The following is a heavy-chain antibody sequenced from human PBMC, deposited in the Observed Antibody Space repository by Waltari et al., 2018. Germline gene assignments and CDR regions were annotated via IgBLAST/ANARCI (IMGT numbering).Heavy chain of an antibody. D-gene: IGHD3-22*01. CDR2: MYYSGST. CDR3: ARQDYYYVKGYFDL. Sequence: QLQLQESGPGLVKPSETLSLTCVASGGSIISAAYYWGWVRQLPGKGLEFIGRMYYSGSTYYNPSLKSRVTISVDTSQNQFSLRLSSVTAADTAVYYCARQDYYYVKGYFDLWGRGTLVTVSS. J-gene: IGHJ2*01. V-gene: IGHV4-39*01. CDR1: GGSIISAAYY.